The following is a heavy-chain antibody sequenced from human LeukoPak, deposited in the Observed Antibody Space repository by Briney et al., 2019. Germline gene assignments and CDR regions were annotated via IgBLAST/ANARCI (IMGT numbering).Heavy chain of an antibody. Sequence: SETLSLTCAVYGGSFSGYYWSWIRQPPGKGLEWIGEINHSGSTNYNPSLKSRVTISVDTSKNQFSLKLSSVTAADTAVYYCASRDTTVVTRWPFDYWGQGTLVTVSS. J-gene: IGHJ4*02. CDR1: GGSFSGYY. D-gene: IGHD4-23*01. CDR2: INHSGST. CDR3: ASRDTTVVTRWPFDY. V-gene: IGHV4-34*01.